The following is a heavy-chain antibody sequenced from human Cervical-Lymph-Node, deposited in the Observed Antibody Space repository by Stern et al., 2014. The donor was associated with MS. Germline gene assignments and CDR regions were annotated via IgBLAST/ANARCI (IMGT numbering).Heavy chain of an antibody. J-gene: IGHJ3*01. CDR1: GFTFSSYA. CDR2: ISFDGGKE. Sequence: VQLVESGGGVVQPGRSLRLSCAASGFTFSSYAMHWVRQAPGKGLEWVAVISFDGGKEYYADSVKGRFTISRDNSKTTLYLQMDNVRAEDTAVYFCAKIVPTTIQFDAFDVWGQGTMVTVSS. D-gene: IGHD2-2*02. CDR3: AKIVPTTIQFDAFDV. V-gene: IGHV3-30*18.